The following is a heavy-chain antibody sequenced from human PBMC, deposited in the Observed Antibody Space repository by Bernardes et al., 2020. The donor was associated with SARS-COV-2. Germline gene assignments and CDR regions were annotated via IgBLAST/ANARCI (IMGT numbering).Heavy chain of an antibody. J-gene: IGHJ4*02. V-gene: IGHV4-59*01. CDR2: IYYSGST. Sequence: SETLSLTCTVSGGSISSYYWSWIRQPPGKGLEWIGYIYYSGSTNYNPSLKSRVTISVDTSKNQFSLKLSSVTAADTAVYYCARVPRTIKPKYYFDYWGQGTLVTVSS. CDR1: GGSISSYY. CDR3: ARVPRTIKPKYYFDY.